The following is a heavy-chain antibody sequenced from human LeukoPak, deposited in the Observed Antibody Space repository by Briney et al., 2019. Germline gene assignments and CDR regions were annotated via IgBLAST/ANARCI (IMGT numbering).Heavy chain of an antibody. Sequence: GSSVKVSCKASGGTFSSYAISWVRQAPGQGLEWMGGIIPIFGTANYAQKFQGRVTITTDESTSTAYMELSSLRSEDTAVYYCARLDNSGYDLSGAFDIWGQGTMDTVSS. CDR1: GGTFSSYA. V-gene: IGHV1-69*05. D-gene: IGHD5-12*01. J-gene: IGHJ3*02. CDR3: ARLDNSGYDLSGAFDI. CDR2: IIPIFGTA.